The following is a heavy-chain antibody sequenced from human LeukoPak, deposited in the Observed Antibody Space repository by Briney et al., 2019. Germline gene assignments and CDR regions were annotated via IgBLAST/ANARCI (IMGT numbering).Heavy chain of an antibody. CDR2: ISDTGST. J-gene: IGHJ6*02. CDR1: GGSISRNSW. V-gene: IGHV4-4*02. D-gene: IGHD6-6*01. Sequence: KTSETLSLTCAVSGGSISRNSWWSWVRQPPGKGLEWVGEISDTGSTDYNPSLKSRVTISVDNSNNQFSLKVNSVTAADTAVYFCASNALEGFIAVHGVGIWGQGTTVTVSS. CDR3: ASNALEGFIAVHGVGI.